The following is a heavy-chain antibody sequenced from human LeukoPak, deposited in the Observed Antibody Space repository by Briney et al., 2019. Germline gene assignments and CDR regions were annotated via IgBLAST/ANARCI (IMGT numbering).Heavy chain of an antibody. V-gene: IGHV3-33*01. J-gene: IGHJ4*02. CDR3: GRDLFMIVVPGQNVLDY. Sequence: PGRSLRLSCAASGFTFSTYGMHWVRQAPGKGLEWVALIWYDGSNKYYADSVKGRFTISRDNSKNTLYLQMNRLRAEDTAVYYCGRDLFMIVVPGQNVLDYWGQGTLVTVSS. D-gene: IGHD3-22*01. CDR1: GFTFSTYG. CDR2: IWYDGSNK.